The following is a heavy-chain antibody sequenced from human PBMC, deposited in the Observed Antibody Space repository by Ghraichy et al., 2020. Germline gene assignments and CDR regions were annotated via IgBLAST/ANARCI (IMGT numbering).Heavy chain of an antibody. D-gene: IGHD1-7*01. CDR1: GGSISSGGYY. J-gene: IGHJ5*02. V-gene: IGHV4-31*03. CDR3: ARSQLELRVVSGWFDP. CDR2: IYYSGST. Sequence: SETLSLTCTVSGGSISSGGYYWSWIRQHPGKGLEWIGYIYYSGSTYYNPSLKSRVTISVDTSKNQFSLKLSSVTAADTAVYYCARSQLELRVVSGWFDPWGQRTLVTVSS.